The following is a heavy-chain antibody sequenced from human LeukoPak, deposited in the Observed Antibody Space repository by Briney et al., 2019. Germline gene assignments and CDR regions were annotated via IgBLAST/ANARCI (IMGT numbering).Heavy chain of an antibody. J-gene: IGHJ5*02. V-gene: IGHV4-59*08. Sequence: SETLSLTCTVSGGSISSHYWSWIRQPPGKGLEWIGYIYYSGSTNYNPSLKSRVTISVDTSKNQFSLKLSSVTAADTAVYYCARHPFYVWGSYPLNWFDPWGQGTLVTVSS. CDR1: GGSISSHY. D-gene: IGHD3-16*02. CDR2: IYYSGST. CDR3: ARHPFYVWGSYPLNWFDP.